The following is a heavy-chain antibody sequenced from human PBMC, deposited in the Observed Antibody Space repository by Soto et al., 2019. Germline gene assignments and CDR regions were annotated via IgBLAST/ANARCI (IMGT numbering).Heavy chain of an antibody. D-gene: IGHD3-16*01. V-gene: IGHV4-31*11. CDR2: IYFSGST. CDR3: GGDSHFQQGNHRWGGGYMGL. J-gene: IGHJ6*03. CDR1: GVSISKGSSY. Sequence: QVQLQESGPGLVKPSQTLSLTCAVSGVSISKGSSYWSWIRQHPGKDLEWIGSIYFSGSTYYNPSLNSRVAISVASPKNRFSLKLSSVTASDTAMYYCGGDSHFQQGNHRWGGGYMGLWCKWTTVTVSS.